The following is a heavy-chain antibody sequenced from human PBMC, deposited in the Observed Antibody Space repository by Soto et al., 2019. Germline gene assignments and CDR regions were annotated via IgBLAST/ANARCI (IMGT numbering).Heavy chain of an antibody. CDR1: GGSISSSSY. J-gene: IGHJ6*02. V-gene: IGHV4-39*01. CDR2: IYSIGST. Sequence: QLQLQESGPGLVKPSETLSLTCTVSGGSISSSSYWGWIRQPPGKGLEWIGSIYSIGSTDYNPSLKSRVTISVDTSKNQFSLKLSSVTAADTAVYYCRRSSRYSTDVWGQGTTVTVSS. D-gene: IGHD6-13*01. CDR3: RRSSRYSTDV.